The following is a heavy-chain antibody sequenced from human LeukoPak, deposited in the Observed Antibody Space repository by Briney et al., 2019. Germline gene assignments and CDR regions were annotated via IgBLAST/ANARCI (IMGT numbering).Heavy chain of an antibody. D-gene: IGHD6-19*01. CDR3: TTDLAGAFDI. CDR1: GFTFSSYE. Sequence: GGSLRLSCAASGFTFSSYEMNWVRQAPGKGLEWVSYISSSGSTIYYADSVKGRFTISRDNAKNSLYLQMNSLKTEDTAVYYCTTDLAGAFDIWGQGTMVTVSS. CDR2: ISSSGSTI. J-gene: IGHJ3*02. V-gene: IGHV3-48*03.